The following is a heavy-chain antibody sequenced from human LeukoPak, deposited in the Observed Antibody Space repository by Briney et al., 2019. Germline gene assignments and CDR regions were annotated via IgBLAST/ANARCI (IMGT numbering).Heavy chain of an antibody. V-gene: IGHV4-34*01. J-gene: IGHJ3*02. CDR1: GGSFSGYY. Sequence: PSETLSLTCAVYGGSFSGYYWSWIRQPPGKGLEWIGEINHSGSTNYNPSLKSRVTISVDTSKNQFSLKLSSVTAADTAVYYCARGLYYYDSSGYYCDAFDIWGQGTRVTVSS. D-gene: IGHD3-22*01. CDR2: INHSGST. CDR3: ARGLYYYDSSGYYCDAFDI.